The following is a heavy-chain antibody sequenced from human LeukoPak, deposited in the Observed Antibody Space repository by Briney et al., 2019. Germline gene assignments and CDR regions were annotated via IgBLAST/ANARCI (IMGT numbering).Heavy chain of an antibody. J-gene: IGHJ5*02. V-gene: IGHV3-7*03. Sequence: GGSLRLSCAASGFTFSTYWMNWVRQAPGKGLEWVASIKEDGSEKYYVDSVKGRFTISRDNSKNTLYLQMNSLRAEDTAVYYCARPIRGVIGYWFDPWGQGTLVTVSS. CDR1: GFTFSTYW. D-gene: IGHD3-10*01. CDR2: IKEDGSEK. CDR3: ARPIRGVIGYWFDP.